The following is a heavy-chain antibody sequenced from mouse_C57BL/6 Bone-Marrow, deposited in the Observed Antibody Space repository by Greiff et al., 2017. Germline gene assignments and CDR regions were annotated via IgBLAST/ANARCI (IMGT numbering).Heavy chain of an antibody. Sequence: EVKLVESGGGLVKPGGSLKLSCAASGFTFSSYAMSWVRQTPEKRLEWVATISDGGSYTYYPDNVKGRFTISRDNAKNHLYLQMSHLKSEDTAMYYCARRWFAYWGQGTLVTVSA. CDR3: ARRWFAY. CDR2: ISDGGSYT. V-gene: IGHV5-4*03. CDR1: GFTFSSYA. J-gene: IGHJ3*01.